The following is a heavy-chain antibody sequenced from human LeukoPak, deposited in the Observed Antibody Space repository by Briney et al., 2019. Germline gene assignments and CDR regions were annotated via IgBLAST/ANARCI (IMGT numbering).Heavy chain of an antibody. J-gene: IGHJ6*02. V-gene: IGHV1-69*13. CDR2: IIPIFGTA. CDR3: ARGDGASSGWIYYYYGMDV. D-gene: IGHD6-19*01. Sequence: ASVKASCKASGGTFSSYAISWVRQAPGQGLEWMGGIIPIFGTANYAQKFQGRVTITADESTSTAYMELSSLRSEDTAVYYCARGDGASSGWIYYYYGMDVWGQGTTVTVSS. CDR1: GGTFSSYA.